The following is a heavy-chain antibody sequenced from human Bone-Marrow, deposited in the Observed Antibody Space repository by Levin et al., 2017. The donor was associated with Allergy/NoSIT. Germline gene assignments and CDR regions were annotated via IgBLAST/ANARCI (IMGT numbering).Heavy chain of an antibody. V-gene: IGHV3-15*01. CDR2: IKSKTDGGTS. D-gene: IGHD2-15*01. J-gene: IGHJ5*02. CDR1: GFTFTNAW. Sequence: GGSLRLSCAASGFTFTNAWMSWVRQAPGKGLEWVGRIKSKTDGGTSNYAAPVKGRFTISRDDSKNTVYLLMNSLKPEDTAVYYCTTAMEIAVVAVGTPGDLWFDPWGQGTLVTVSS. CDR3: TTAMEIAVVAVGTPGDLWFDP.